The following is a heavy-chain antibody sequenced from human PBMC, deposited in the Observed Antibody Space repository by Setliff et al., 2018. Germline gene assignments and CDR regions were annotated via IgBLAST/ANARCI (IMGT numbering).Heavy chain of an antibody. CDR1: GYPFTNYG. Sequence: ASVKVSCKASGYPFTNYGVNWVRQAPGQGLEWLGWISPHSGNVYSAPKVQGRVTLTTDTSTNTAYMELRNLQSDDTAVYYCARLVRYCTKTTCQTLSGAEVWGQGTLVTVSS. D-gene: IGHD2-8*01. V-gene: IGHV1-18*01. CDR2: ISPHSGNV. J-gene: IGHJ4*02. CDR3: ARLVRYCTKTTCQTLSGAEV.